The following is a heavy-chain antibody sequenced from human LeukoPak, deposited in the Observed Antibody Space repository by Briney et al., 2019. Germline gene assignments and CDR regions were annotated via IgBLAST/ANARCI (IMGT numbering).Heavy chain of an antibody. V-gene: IGHV4-59*12. J-gene: IGHJ4*02. Sequence: SETLSLTCTVSGGSFSRYFWTWIRQTPGKGLEWIGYIDHSGSTNYSPSLQSRVTISIDTSKNQFSLKLNSVTAADTAVYYCARERPEYQLLFIGGGDFDYWGQGTLVTVSS. CDR1: GGSFSRYF. D-gene: IGHD2-2*01. CDR3: ARERPEYQLLFIGGGDFDY. CDR2: IDHSGST.